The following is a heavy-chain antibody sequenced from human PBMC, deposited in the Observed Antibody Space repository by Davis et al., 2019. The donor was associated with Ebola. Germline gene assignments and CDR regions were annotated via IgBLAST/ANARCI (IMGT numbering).Heavy chain of an antibody. CDR1: GFTFSSYG. J-gene: IGHJ6*04. CDR2: IYYSGST. V-gene: IGHV4-39*01. CDR3: ARQGDNWNHYGMDV. Sequence: ESLKISCAASGFTFSSYGMHWIRQPPGKGLEWIGSIYYSGSTCYNPSLKSRVTISVDTSKNQFSLKLSSVTAADTAVYYCARQGDNWNHYGMDVWGKGTTVTVSS. D-gene: IGHD1-20*01.